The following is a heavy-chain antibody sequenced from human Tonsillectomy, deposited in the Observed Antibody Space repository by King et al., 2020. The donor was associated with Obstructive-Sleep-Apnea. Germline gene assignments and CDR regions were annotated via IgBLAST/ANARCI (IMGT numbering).Heavy chain of an antibody. D-gene: IGHD3-3*01. CDR3: VKGIDFWSATPFDY. CDR2: IRYDGSNK. Sequence: VQLVESGGGVVQPGWSLRLSCAASGFTFSSYGMHWVRQAPGKGLEWVAFIRYDGSNKYYADSVKGRFTISRDNSKNTLYLQMNSLRAEDTAVYYCVKGIDFWSATPFDYWGQGTLVTVSS. CDR1: GFTFSSYG. V-gene: IGHV3-30*02. J-gene: IGHJ4*02.